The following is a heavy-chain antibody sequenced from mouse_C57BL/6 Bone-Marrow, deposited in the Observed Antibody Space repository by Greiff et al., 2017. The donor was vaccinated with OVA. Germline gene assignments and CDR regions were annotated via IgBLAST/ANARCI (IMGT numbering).Heavy chain of an antibody. CDR1: GYTFTSYW. D-gene: IGHD1-1*01. V-gene: IGHV1-52*01. Sequence: QVQLKQSGAELVRPGSSVKLSCKASGYTFTSYWMHWVKQRPIQGLEWIGNIDPSDSETHYNQKFKDKATLTVDKSSSTAYMQLSSLTSEDSAVYYCAKGYYGIGAYWGQGTLVTVSA. CDR2: IDPSDSET. J-gene: IGHJ3*01. CDR3: AKGYYGIGAY.